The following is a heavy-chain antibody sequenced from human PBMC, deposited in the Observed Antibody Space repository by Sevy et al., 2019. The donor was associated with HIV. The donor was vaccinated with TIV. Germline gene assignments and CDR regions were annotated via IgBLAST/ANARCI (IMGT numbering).Heavy chain of an antibody. J-gene: IGHJ4*02. CDR1: GFTVNSNY. CDR3: ARGKSGYGYALNY. V-gene: IGHV3-66*01. CDR2: IHRDDTT. Sequence: GGSLGLSCAASGFTVNSNYMTWVRQAPGKGLEGGSVIHRDDTTYHADSVKDRLTISRDNFKNTRYLHMSSLRAEDTAVYYCARGKSGYGYALNYGGQGTLVTV. D-gene: IGHD5-18*01.